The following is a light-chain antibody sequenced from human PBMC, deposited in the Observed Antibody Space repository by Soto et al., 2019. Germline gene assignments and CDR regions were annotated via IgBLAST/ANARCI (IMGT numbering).Light chain of an antibody. CDR1: RSILSSNGYNY. V-gene: IGKV2-28*01. CDR3: MQGLTTPLT. J-gene: IGKJ4*01. CDR2: LAS. Sequence: DIVMTQSPLSLPVTPGEPAPISCRSSRSILSSNGYNYLDWYVQRPGQSPQLLIYLASNRAYGVHYRFSGSGSGTHFTLKISRVEAEDVGVYYCMQGLTTPLTFCGGTKVEIK.